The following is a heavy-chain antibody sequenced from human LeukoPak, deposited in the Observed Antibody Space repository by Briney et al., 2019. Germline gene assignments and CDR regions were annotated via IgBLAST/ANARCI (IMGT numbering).Heavy chain of an antibody. J-gene: IGHJ3*02. Sequence: PGGSLRLSCAASGFTFGSYSMNWVRQAPGKGLEWVSVIYPGGSGDSTYYVDSVKGRFTISRDNSKNTLYLQMNSLRAEDTAVYYCAREGYYFDSRLPDIWGQGTMVTVSS. CDR2: IYPGGSGDST. CDR1: GFTFGSYS. V-gene: IGHV3-NL1*01. D-gene: IGHD3-22*01. CDR3: AREGYYFDSRLPDI.